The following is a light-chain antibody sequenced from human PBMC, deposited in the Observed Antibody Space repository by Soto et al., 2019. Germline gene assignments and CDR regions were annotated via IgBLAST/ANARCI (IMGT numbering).Light chain of an antibody. J-gene: IGLJ3*02. CDR3: SSYTTSSIGV. Sequence: QSVLTQPASVSGSPGQSITISCTGTSSDIGGYNYVSWYHHHPGKAPKLMIYEVSNRPSGVSNRFSGSKSGNTASLTISGLQAEDEADYYCSSYTTSSIGVFGGGTKLTVL. V-gene: IGLV2-14*01. CDR1: SSDIGGYNY. CDR2: EVS.